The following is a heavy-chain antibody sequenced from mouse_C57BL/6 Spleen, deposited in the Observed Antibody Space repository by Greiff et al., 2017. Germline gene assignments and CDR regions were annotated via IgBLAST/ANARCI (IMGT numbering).Heavy chain of an antibody. CDR2: IRSKSNNYAT. CDR1: GFRFNTYA. CDR3: VRQNYDSYYAMDY. Sequence: EVQLVESGGGLVQPKGSLKLSCAASGFRFNTYAMNWVRQAPGKGLEWVARIRSKSNNYATYYADSVKDRFTISRDDSESMLYLQMNNLKTEDTAMYYCVRQNYDSYYAMDYWGQGTSVTVSS. J-gene: IGHJ4*01. V-gene: IGHV10-1*01. D-gene: IGHD2-4*01.